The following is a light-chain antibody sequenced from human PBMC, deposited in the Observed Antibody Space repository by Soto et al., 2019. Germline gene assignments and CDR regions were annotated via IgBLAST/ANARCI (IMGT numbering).Light chain of an antibody. CDR3: QQRSNWPPWT. J-gene: IGKJ1*01. V-gene: IGKV3-11*01. CDR1: QSVSSY. Sequence: EIVMTQSPATLSVSPGERATPSCRASQSVSSYLAWYQQKPGQAPRLLIYDASNRATGIPARFSGSGSGTDLTLTISSLEPEDFAVYYCQQRSNWPPWTFGQGTKVDIK. CDR2: DAS.